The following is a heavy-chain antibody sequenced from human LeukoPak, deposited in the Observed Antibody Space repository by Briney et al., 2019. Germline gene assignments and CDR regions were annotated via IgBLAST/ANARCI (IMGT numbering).Heavy chain of an antibody. J-gene: IGHJ4*02. CDR1: GFIFSSYW. CDR2: IKHDGSET. D-gene: IGHD1-26*01. CDR3: ARDPHWGAGYFDF. Sequence: GGSLRLSCAASGFIFSSYWMSWVRQAPGKGLQWVANIKHDGSETYYVDSVKGRFTISVDSAKRSLYLQMNSLKDEDTAVDYCARDPHWGAGYFDFWGQGALVTVSS. V-gene: IGHV3-7*01.